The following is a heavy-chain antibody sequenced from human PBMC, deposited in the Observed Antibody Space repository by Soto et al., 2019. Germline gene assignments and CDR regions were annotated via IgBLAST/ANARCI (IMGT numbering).Heavy chain of an antibody. D-gene: IGHD3-3*01. V-gene: IGHV1-3*01. Sequence: ASVKVSCKASGYTFTGYAMHWVRQAPGQRLEWMGWINANSGNTEYAQKFQGRVTMTRNTSISTAYMELSSLRSEDTAVYYCAREKSGYYDYWGQGTLVTVSS. J-gene: IGHJ4*02. CDR2: INANSGNT. CDR1: GYTFTGYA. CDR3: AREKSGYYDY.